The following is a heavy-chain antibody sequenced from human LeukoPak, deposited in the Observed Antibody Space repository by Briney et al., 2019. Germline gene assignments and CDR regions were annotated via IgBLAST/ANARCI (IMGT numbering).Heavy chain of an antibody. V-gene: IGHV4-39*01. CDR1: GGSISSYY. CDR2: VFYSGNT. J-gene: IGHJ4*02. D-gene: IGHD4-17*01. Sequence: PSETLSLTCTVSGGSISSYYWAWIRQPPGKGLEWIGSVFYSGNTYYNPSLKSRVTISVDTSKNQFSLKLDSVTAADTAFYDCARRHGDFPFFDHWGQGTLVTVSS. CDR3: ARRHGDFPFFDH.